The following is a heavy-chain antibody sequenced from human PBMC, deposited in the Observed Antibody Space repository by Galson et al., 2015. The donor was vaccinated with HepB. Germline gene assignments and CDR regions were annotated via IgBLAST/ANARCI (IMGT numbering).Heavy chain of an antibody. CDR1: GYTFTSYG. D-gene: IGHD3-10*01. Sequence: QSGAEVKKPGESLRISCKASGYTFTSYGVSWVRQAPGQGLEWMGWISIYNGNTKYAQKFQDRVTMTTDTFTSTAYMELRSLRSDDTAVYYCARVTMVRGPLGYFDYWGQGTLVTVSS. J-gene: IGHJ4*02. CDR2: ISIYNGNT. CDR3: ARVTMVRGPLGYFDY. V-gene: IGHV1-18*04.